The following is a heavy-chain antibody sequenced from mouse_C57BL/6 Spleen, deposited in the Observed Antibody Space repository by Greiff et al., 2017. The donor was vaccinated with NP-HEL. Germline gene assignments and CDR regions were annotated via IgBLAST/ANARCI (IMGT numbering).Heavy chain of an antibody. V-gene: IGHV1-59*01. CDR2: IDPSDSYT. Sequence: VQLQQPGAELVRPGTSVKLSCKASGYTFTSYWMHWVKQRPGQGLEWIGVIDPSDSYTNYNQKFKGKATLTVDTSSSTAYMQLSSLTSEDSAVYYCARRDYYGSSGYWGQGTTLTVSS. J-gene: IGHJ2*01. CDR3: ARRDYYGSSGY. D-gene: IGHD1-1*01. CDR1: GYTFTSYW.